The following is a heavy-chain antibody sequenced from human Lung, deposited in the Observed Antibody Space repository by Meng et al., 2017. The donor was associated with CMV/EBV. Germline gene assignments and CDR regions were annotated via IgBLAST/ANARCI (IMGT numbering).Heavy chain of an antibody. CDR1: GFTFSSYW. CDR2: IKQDGSEK. J-gene: IGHJ4*02. D-gene: IGHD2-15*01. V-gene: IGHV3-7*01. CDR3: AGGRVGTTWWD. Sequence: GGSLRLXCAASGFTFSSYWMSWVRQAPGKGLEWVSNIKQDGSEKYYVDSVKGRFTISRDNAKNSLYLQMNSLRAEDTAVYYCAGGRVGTTWWDWGQGTLVTVSS.